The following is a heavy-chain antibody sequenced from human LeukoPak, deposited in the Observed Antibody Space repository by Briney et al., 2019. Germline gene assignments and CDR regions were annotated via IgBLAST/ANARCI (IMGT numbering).Heavy chain of an antibody. CDR3: ARDLAIGLAAAHNWFDP. J-gene: IGHJ5*02. D-gene: IGHD6-13*01. CDR2: TNHSGST. Sequence: SETLSLTCAVYGGSFSGYYWSWIRQPPGKGLEWIGETNHSGSTNYNPSLKSRVTISVDTSKNQFSLKLSSVTAANTAVYYCARDLAIGLAAAHNWFDPWGQGTLVTVSS. CDR1: GGSFSGYY. V-gene: IGHV4-34*01.